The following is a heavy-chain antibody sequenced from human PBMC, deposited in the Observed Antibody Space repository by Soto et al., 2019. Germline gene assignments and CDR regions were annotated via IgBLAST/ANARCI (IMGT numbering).Heavy chain of an antibody. CDR3: TKYDFWAYYYYYGMDV. D-gene: IGHD3-3*01. J-gene: IGHJ6*02. CDR1: GFTFGDAR. CDR2: IKSKTDGGTT. V-gene: IGHV3-15*07. Sequence: GGSLRLSCAASGFTFGDARMNWVRQAPGKGLEWVGRIKSKTDGGTTDYAAPVKGRFTISRDDSKNTLYLQMNSLKTEDTAVYYCTKYDFWAYYYYYGMDVWGQGTTVTVSS.